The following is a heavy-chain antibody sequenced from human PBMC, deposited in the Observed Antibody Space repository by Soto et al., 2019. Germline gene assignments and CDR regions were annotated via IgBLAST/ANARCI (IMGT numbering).Heavy chain of an antibody. Sequence: QVQLVESGGGLVNPGGSLRLSCAASGFTFSDYYMSWIRQAPGKGLEWVSYISSSSSYTNYADSVKGRFTISRDNAKNSLYLQMNSLSDEDTAVYHCARPIAAAVGRRYFDLWGRGTLVTVSS. V-gene: IGHV3-11*05. CDR3: ARPIAAAVGRRYFDL. CDR2: ISSSSSYT. J-gene: IGHJ2*01. CDR1: GFTFSDYY. D-gene: IGHD6-13*01.